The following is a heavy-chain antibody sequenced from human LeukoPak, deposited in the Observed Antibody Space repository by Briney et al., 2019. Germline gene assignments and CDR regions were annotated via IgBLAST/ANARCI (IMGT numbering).Heavy chain of an antibody. V-gene: IGHV3-23*01. D-gene: IGHD5-18*01. CDR3: AKGEGYSYGF. J-gene: IGHJ4*02. Sequence: PGGSLRLSCAPSAFTFSSYAMSWVRPAPGKGLGWVSATCGSGGSTYYTDSVKGRFTISSDNSKNTLYLQMNSLRAEDTAVYYCAKGEGYSYGFGGQGTLVTVSS. CDR2: TCGSGGST. CDR1: AFTFSSYA.